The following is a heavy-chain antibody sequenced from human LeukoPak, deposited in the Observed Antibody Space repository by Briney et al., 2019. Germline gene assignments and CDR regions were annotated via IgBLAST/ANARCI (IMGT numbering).Heavy chain of an antibody. D-gene: IGHD1-26*01. Sequence: PGGSLRLSCAASGFTFSSFSMSWVRQSPGKGLEWVANIQQDGSERYYVDSVKGRFTISRDNAKNSLYLQMNSLRAEDTAVCYCARCRDSESYNLLRYWGQGTLVTVSS. CDR3: ARCRDSESYNLLRY. V-gene: IGHV3-7*02. CDR1: GFTFSSFS. CDR2: IQQDGSER. J-gene: IGHJ4*02.